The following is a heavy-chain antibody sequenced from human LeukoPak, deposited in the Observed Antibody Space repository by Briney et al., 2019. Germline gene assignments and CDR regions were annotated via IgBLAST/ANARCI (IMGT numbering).Heavy chain of an antibody. J-gene: IGHJ5*02. CDR1: GGTFSSYA. Sequence: SVKVSCKASGGTFSSYAISWVRQAPGQGLEWMGGIIPIFGTANYAQKFQGRVTITADESTSTAYMELSSLRSEDTAVYYCARDKDYVGGGNWFDPWGQGTLVTVSS. CDR2: IIPIFGTA. D-gene: IGHD3-16*01. CDR3: ARDKDYVGGGNWFDP. V-gene: IGHV1-69*13.